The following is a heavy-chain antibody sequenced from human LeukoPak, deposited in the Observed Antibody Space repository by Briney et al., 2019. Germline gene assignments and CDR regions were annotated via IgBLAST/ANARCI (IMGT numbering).Heavy chain of an antibody. D-gene: IGHD4-23*01. CDR3: VRGHNGGPFDH. J-gene: IGHJ4*02. V-gene: IGHV3-21*04. Sequence: PGGSLRLPCAASGFTFRNYAMNWVRQAPGKRLEWVSSVSGSSTYIYYTDSVKGRFTISRDNTQNSLYLQMNSLRAEDTALYYCVRGHNGGPFDHWGQGIPVTVSS. CDR2: VSGSSTYI. CDR1: GFTFRNYA.